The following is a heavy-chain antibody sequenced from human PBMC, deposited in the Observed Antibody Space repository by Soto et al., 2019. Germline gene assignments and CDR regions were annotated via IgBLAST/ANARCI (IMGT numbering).Heavy chain of an antibody. J-gene: IGHJ6*03. D-gene: IGHD2-2*01. V-gene: IGHV4-31*03. Sequence: QVQLQESGPGLVKPSQTLSLTCTVSGGSISSGGYYWSWIRQHPGKGLEWIGYIYYSGSTYYNPSLKSRVTISVDTSKNQFSLKLSSVTAADTAVYYCARDPGFSYCSSTSCYYYYYMDVWGKGTTVTVSS. CDR3: ARDPGFSYCSSTSCYYYYYMDV. CDR2: IYYSGST. CDR1: GGSISSGGYY.